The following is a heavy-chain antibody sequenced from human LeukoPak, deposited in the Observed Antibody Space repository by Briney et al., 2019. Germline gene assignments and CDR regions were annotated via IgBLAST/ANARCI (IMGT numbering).Heavy chain of an antibody. Sequence: GGSLRLSCAASGFKFRDYAMSWVRQAPGKGLEWVSTVEKTGGRAYYADSVKGRFTVSRDNSKNTLYLQMNSLRAEDTALYYRAKQQGALIQQWYFDYWGQGTLVTVSS. CDR1: GFKFRDYA. CDR3: AKQQGALIQQWYFDY. V-gene: IGHV3-23*01. D-gene: IGHD5-18*01. CDR2: VEKTGGRA. J-gene: IGHJ4*02.